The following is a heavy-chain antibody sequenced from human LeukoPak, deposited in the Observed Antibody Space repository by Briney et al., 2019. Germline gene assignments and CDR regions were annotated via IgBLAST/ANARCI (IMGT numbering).Heavy chain of an antibody. Sequence: GGSLRLSCGASGFTFSSYGMHWVRQAPGKGLEWVAFTRYDGSNKYYADSVKGRFTISRDSSKNTLYLQMNSLRAEDTAVYYCARTHSGYSSRDFDYWGQGTLVTVSS. CDR1: GFTFSSYG. D-gene: IGHD5-18*01. V-gene: IGHV3-30*02. CDR3: ARTHSGYSSRDFDY. J-gene: IGHJ4*02. CDR2: TRYDGSNK.